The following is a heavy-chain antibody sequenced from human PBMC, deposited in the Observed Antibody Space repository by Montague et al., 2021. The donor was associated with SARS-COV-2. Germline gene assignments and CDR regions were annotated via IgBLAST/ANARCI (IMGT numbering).Heavy chain of an antibody. Sequence: PALVQPTQTLTLTCTFSGFSLSTSGMCVSWIRQPPGKALEWLARIDWDDDKYYSTSLKTRLTISKDTSKNQVVLTMTNMDPVDTATYYCARTYYDILTGRGYGMDVWGQGTTVTVSS. CDR1: GFSLSTSGMC. D-gene: IGHD3-9*01. CDR2: IDWDDDK. CDR3: ARTYYDILTGRGYGMDV. V-gene: IGHV2-70*11. J-gene: IGHJ6*02.